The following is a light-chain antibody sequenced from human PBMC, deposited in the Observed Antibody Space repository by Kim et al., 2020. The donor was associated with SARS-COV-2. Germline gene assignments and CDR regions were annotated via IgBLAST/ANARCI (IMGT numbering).Light chain of an antibody. CDR3: QQYTSYSIT. J-gene: IGKJ5*01. Sequence: DIQMTQTPSILSASVGDRVTINCRASQSINNWVAWYHQKPGKAQNLLISDASSLKSGVPSMFSGSGSGTVFTLTISSLQPDDFATYYCQQYTSYSITFGQGTRLDIK. CDR1: QSINNW. V-gene: IGKV1-5*01. CDR2: DAS.